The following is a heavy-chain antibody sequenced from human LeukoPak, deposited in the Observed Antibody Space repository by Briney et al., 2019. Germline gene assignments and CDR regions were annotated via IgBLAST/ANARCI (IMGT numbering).Heavy chain of an antibody. CDR1: GGSISSYY. D-gene: IGHD3-10*01. J-gene: IGHJ3*02. V-gene: IGHV4-59*01. CDR3: ARECCGSGSYSAFDI. CDR2: IYYSGST. Sequence: PSETLSLTCTVSGGSISSYYWSWIRQPPGKGLEWIGYIYYSGSTNYNPSLKSRVTISVDTSKNQFSLKLSSVTAADTAVYYCARECCGSGSYSAFDIWGQGTMVTVSS.